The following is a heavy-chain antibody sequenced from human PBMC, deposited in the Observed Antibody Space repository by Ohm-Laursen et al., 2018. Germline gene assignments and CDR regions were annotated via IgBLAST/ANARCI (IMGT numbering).Heavy chain of an antibody. CDR3: ARVRGRSGVEYFQH. J-gene: IGHJ1*01. D-gene: IGHD3-10*01. CDR1: GYTFTGYY. CDR2: INPNSGGT. V-gene: IGHV1-2*02. Sequence: GASVKVSCKASGYTFTGYYMHWVRQAPGQGLEWMGWINPNSGGTNYAQKFQGRVTMTRDTSISTAYMELSRLRSDDTAVYYCARVRGRSGVEYFQHWGQGTLVTVSS.